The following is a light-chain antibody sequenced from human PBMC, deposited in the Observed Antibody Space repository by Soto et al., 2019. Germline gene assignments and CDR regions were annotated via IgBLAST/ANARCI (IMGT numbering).Light chain of an antibody. CDR2: EVS. CDR1: SSDVGGYNY. V-gene: IGLV2-14*01. CDR3: SSYTSSSTPYV. Sequence: QSVLTQPASVSGSPGQSITISCTGTSSDVGGYNYVSWYQQHPGKAPKLMIYEVSNRPSEVSNRFSGSKSGNTASLTISGIQAEDEADYYCSSYTSSSTPYVFGTGTKLTVL. J-gene: IGLJ1*01.